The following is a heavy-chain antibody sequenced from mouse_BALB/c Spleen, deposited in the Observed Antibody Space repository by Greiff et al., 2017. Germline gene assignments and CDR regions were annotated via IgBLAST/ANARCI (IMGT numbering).Heavy chain of an antibody. J-gene: IGHJ1*01. CDR2: INPSTGYT. Sequence: QVQLKQSGAELAKPGASVKMSCKASGYTFTSYWMHWVKQRPGQGLEWIGYINPSTGYTEYNQKFKDKATLTADKSSSTAYMQLSSLTSEDSAVYYCARSTDDGWYFDVWGAGTTVTVSS. D-gene: IGHD2-12*01. CDR3: ARSTDDGWYFDV. CDR1: GYTFTSYW. V-gene: IGHV1-7*01.